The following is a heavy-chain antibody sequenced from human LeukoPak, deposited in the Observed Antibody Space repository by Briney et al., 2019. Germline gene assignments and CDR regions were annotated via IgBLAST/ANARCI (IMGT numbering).Heavy chain of an antibody. D-gene: IGHD3-16*01. CDR2: IRQVGSEK. Sequence: GGSRILSGAASAFTSSSHWVSSASQAAGKGLEWVANIRQVGSEKYYVDSVKGRFTISRDNAKNSLYLQINSLRAEDTAVYYYARVPQVWKATYYFDYWGQGTLVTFSS. V-gene: IGHV3-7*01. CDR1: AFTSSSHW. J-gene: IGHJ4*02. CDR3: ARVPQVWKATYYFDY.